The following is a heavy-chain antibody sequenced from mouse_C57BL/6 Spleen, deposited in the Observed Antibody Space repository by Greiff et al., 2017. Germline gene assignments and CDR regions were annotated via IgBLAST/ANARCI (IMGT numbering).Heavy chain of an antibody. CDR1: GYAFTNYL. CDR2: INPGSGGT. Sequence: VKLMESGAELVRPGTSVKVSCKASGYAFTNYLIEWVKQRPGQGLEWIGVINPGSGGTTYNEKFKGKATLTADKSSSTAYMPLSSLTSEDSAVYFCARSGLYVDYCDYWGQGTTLTVSS. J-gene: IGHJ2*01. V-gene: IGHV1-54*01. CDR3: ARSGLYVDYCDY. D-gene: IGHD3-3*01.